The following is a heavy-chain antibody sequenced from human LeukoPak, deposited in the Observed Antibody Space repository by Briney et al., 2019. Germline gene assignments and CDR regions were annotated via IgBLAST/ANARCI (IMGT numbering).Heavy chain of an antibody. V-gene: IGHV1-2*02. Sequence: GASVKVSCKASGYTFTGYYIHWVRQAPGQGLEWMGWINPKNGATHYAQNFLGRVTMARDTSISTAYMELSRLTSDDTAVYYCARDYTRNAFDIWGQGTKVTVSS. CDR2: INPKNGAT. CDR3: ARDYTRNAFDI. CDR1: GYTFTGYY. J-gene: IGHJ3*02. D-gene: IGHD2-2*01.